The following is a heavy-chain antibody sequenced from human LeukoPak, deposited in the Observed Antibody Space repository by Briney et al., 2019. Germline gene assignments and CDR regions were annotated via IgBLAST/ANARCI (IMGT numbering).Heavy chain of an antibody. V-gene: IGHV4-59*08. CDR1: GGSLSSYY. Sequence: SETLSLTCTVSGGSLSSYYWSWIRQPPGKGLDWIGYIYYSGSTNYNPSLKSRVTISVDTSKNQFSLKLSSVTAADTAVYYCARRQLVGALDYWGQGTLVTVSS. J-gene: IGHJ4*02. CDR2: IYYSGST. CDR3: ARRQLVGALDY. D-gene: IGHD1-26*01.